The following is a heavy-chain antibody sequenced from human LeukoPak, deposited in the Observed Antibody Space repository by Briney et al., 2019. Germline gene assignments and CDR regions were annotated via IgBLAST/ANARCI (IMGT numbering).Heavy chain of an antibody. CDR1: GGSISSSNW. J-gene: IGHJ4*02. Sequence: PSETLSLTCAVSGGSISSSNWWSWVRQPPGKGLEWIGEIYHSGSTNYNPSLKSRVTISVDKSKNQFSLKLSSVTAADTAVYYCAREGDGDYGSFDYWGQGTLVTVSS. CDR2: IYHSGST. D-gene: IGHD4-17*01. V-gene: IGHV4-4*02. CDR3: AREGDGDYGSFDY.